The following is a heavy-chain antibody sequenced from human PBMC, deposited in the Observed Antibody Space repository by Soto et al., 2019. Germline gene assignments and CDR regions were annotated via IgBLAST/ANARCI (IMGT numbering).Heavy chain of an antibody. Sequence: GGSLRLSCAASGFTFSRYGMHWVRQAPGKGLEWVALIWNDGIRKVYVDSVKGRFTISRDNSKNTLDLQMNSLRAEDTAVYYCARDDDYEANAFDYWGPGTLVTVSS. J-gene: IGHJ4*02. D-gene: IGHD3-22*01. CDR1: GFTFSRYG. CDR2: IWNDGIRK. CDR3: ARDDDYEANAFDY. V-gene: IGHV3-33*01.